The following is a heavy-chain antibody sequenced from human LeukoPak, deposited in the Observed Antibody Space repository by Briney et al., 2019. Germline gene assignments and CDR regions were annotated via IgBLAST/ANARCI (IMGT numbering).Heavy chain of an antibody. CDR2: INPNGGST. Sequence: ASVKVSCKASGYTFTSYYMHWVRQAPGQGLEWMGIINPNGGSTSYAQKFQGRVTMTRDTSTSTVYMELSSLRSEDTAVYYCARVSMATTLYAFHYFDYWGQGTLVTVSS. CDR1: GYTFTSYY. CDR3: ARVSMATTLYAFHYFDY. D-gene: IGHD5-24*01. J-gene: IGHJ4*02. V-gene: IGHV1-46*01.